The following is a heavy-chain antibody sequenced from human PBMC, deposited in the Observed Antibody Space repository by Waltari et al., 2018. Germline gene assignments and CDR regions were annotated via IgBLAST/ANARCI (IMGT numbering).Heavy chain of an antibody. CDR2: IYPGDSET. D-gene: IGHD6-19*01. J-gene: IGHJ4*02. CDR1: GYSFTSYW. Sequence: EVQLEQSGSEVQKPGESLRISCNGSGYSFTSYWTAWVRQMPGRGLEWMGIIYPGDSETRYSPPFEGQVTMSADKSISTACLQWSRLQASDTAIYYCARLDSSGWQYWGQGTLVIVSS. V-gene: IGHV5-51*01. CDR3: ARLDSSGWQY.